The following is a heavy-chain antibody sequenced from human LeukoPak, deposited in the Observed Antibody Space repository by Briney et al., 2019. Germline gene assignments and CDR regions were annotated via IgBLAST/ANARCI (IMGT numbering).Heavy chain of an antibody. V-gene: IGHV4-59*01. D-gene: IGHD3-9*01. CDR1: GGSFSGYY. Sequence: PSETLSLTCAVYGGSFSGYYWSWIRQPPGKGLEWIGYIYYSGSTNYNPSLKSRVTISVDTSKNQFSLKLSSVTAADTAVYYCARGVGILTGSDYWGQGTLVTVSS. J-gene: IGHJ4*02. CDR2: IYYSGST. CDR3: ARGVGILTGSDY.